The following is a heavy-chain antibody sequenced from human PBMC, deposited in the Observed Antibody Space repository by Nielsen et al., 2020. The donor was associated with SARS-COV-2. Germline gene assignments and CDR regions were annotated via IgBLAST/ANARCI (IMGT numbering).Heavy chain of an antibody. V-gene: IGHV7-4-1*02. Sequence: ASVKISCKASGYTFTSYAMNWVRQAPGQGLEWMRWINTNTGNPTYAQGFTGRFVFSLDTSVSTAYLQISSLKAEDTAVYYCARDPYYYGPKWFDPWGQGTLVTVSS. D-gene: IGHD3-10*01. CDR1: GYTFTSYA. CDR2: INTNTGNP. J-gene: IGHJ5*02. CDR3: ARDPYYYGPKWFDP.